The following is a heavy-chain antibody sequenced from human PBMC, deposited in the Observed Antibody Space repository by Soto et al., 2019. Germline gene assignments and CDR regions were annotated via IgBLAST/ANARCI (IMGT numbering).Heavy chain of an antibody. CDR2: ISHDGFNT. CDR3: AGHSSSWSDYYGMDV. D-gene: IGHD6-13*01. J-gene: IGHJ6*02. CDR1: GFTFSDYA. Sequence: GGSLRLSCTASGFTFSDYAMQWVRQTPGKGLEWLAAISHDGFNTFYVDSVKGRFTISRDNSKNTLYLQMNSLRAEDTAVYYCAGHSSSWSDYYGMDVWGQGTTVTVSS. V-gene: IGHV3-30-3*01.